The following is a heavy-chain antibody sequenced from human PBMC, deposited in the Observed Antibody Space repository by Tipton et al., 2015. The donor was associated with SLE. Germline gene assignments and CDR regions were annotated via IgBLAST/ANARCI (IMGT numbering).Heavy chain of an antibody. D-gene: IGHD3-16*01. CDR1: GGSISSYY. V-gene: IGHV4-59*01. J-gene: IGHJ4*02. CDR2: IYYSGST. Sequence: GLVKPSGTLSLTCAVSGGSISSYYWSWIRQPPGKGLEWIGYIYYSGSTNYNPSLKSRVTISVDTSRNQFSLKLSSVTAADTAVYYCASTRERWGYFDYWGQGTLVTVSS. CDR3: ASTRERWGYFDY.